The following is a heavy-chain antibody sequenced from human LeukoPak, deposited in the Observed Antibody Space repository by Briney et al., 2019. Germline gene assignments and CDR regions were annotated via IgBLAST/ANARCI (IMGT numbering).Heavy chain of an antibody. CDR2: MNPNSGNT. Sequence: GASVKVSCKASGYTFTSYGISWVRQAPGQGLEWMGWMNPNSGNTGYAQKFQGRVTMTRNTSISTAYMELSSLRSEDTAVYYCARDITTYYDFWSGYYGGFDPWGQGTLVTVSS. D-gene: IGHD3-3*01. V-gene: IGHV1-8*02. CDR1: GYTFTSYG. CDR3: ARDITTYYDFWSGYYGGFDP. J-gene: IGHJ5*02.